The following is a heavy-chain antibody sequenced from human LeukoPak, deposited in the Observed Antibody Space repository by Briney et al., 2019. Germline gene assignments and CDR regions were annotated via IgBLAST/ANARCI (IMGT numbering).Heavy chain of an antibody. D-gene: IGHD3-3*01. J-gene: IGHJ6*03. CDR2: IKQDGSEK. CDR1: GFTFDSNS. CDR3: ARDPAVLRFRPAGDYYYYYMDV. V-gene: IGHV3-7*01. Sequence: GGSLRLSCAASGFTFDSNSMSWVRQAPGKGLEWVANIKQDGSEKYYVDSVKGRFTISRDNAKSSLYLQMNSLRAEDTAVYYCARDPAVLRFRPAGDYYYYYMDVWGKGTTVTVSS.